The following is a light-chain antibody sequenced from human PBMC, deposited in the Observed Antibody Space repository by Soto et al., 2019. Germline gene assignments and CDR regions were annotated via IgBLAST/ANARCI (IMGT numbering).Light chain of an antibody. V-gene: IGKV1-5*03. CDR2: QAS. J-gene: IGKJ1*01. CDR3: QQYDGYPWT. Sequence: DIQMTQSPSTLSASVKDSVTITCRASQSISNWLAWYQQKPGKAPNLLIYQASVLESGVPSRFSGSGSGTEFTLTISGLQPDDFATYYCQQYDGYPWTIGQGTKVDIK. CDR1: QSISNW.